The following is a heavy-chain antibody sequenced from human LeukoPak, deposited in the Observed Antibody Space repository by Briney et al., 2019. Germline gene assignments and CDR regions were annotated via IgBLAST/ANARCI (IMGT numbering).Heavy chain of an antibody. CDR1: GGSITSTSYY. Sequence: SETLSLTCAVSGGSITSTSYYWGWIRQPPGKGLEWIRSIYYSGSTYYNPSLKSRVTISVDTSKNQFSLKLSSVTAADMAVYYCASDTYGYVTPGYFDYWGQGILVTVSS. V-gene: IGHV4-39*01. CDR2: IYYSGST. J-gene: IGHJ4*02. D-gene: IGHD5-18*01. CDR3: ASDTYGYVTPGYFDY.